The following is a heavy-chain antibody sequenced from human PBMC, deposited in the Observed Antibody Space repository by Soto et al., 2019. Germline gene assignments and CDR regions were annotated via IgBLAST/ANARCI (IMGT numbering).Heavy chain of an antibody. CDR3: ARSAVGSTSNYYYYYMDV. CDR1: GYAFTSYD. CDR2: MNSKTGNT. J-gene: IGHJ6*03. Sequence: ASVKVSCKASGYAFTSYDINWVRQATGQGPEWMGWMNSKTGNTGYAEKFQGRVTMTRNTSISTAYMELSGLRSDDTAVYYCARSAVGSTSNYYYYYMDVCGKGTPVTVSS. D-gene: IGHD2-2*01. V-gene: IGHV1-8*01.